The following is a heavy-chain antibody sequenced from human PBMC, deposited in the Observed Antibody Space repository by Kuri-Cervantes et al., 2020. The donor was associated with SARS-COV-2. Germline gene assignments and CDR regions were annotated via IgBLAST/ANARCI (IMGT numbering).Heavy chain of an antibody. CDR1: GDSVSSKLAA. CDR2: TYYRSKWYD. D-gene: IGHD7-27*01. J-gene: IGHJ5*02. CDR3: ARGTNWPPDGWFDP. Sequence: SETLSLTCAISGDSVSSKLAAWNWIRQSPSRGLEWLGRTYYRSKWYDDYAVSVKSRISINPDTSKNQFSLHLNSVTPEDTAVYYCARGTNWPPDGWFDPWGQGTLVTVSS. V-gene: IGHV6-1*01.